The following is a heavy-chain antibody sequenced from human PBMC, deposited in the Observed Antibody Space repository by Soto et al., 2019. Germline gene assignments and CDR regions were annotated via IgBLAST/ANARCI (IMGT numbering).Heavy chain of an antibody. D-gene: IGHD2-21*02. J-gene: IGHJ6*02. CDR2: VYYSGST. CDR1: GGSISNFY. Sequence: SETLSLTCTVSGGSISNFYWSWIRQPPGKGLEWIGYVYYSGSTRSNPSLKRRVSISVDTSKNLFSLRLTSVTAADTAVYFCAREDDGGDRDYYGLDVWGQWTTVTVSS. CDR3: AREDDGGDRDYYGLDV. V-gene: IGHV4-59*12.